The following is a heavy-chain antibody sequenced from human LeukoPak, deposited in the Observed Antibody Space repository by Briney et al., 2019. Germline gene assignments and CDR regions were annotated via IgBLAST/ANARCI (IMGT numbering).Heavy chain of an antibody. CDR1: VFTFSSYA. CDR3: ARRDRTYDAFDI. CDR2: ISYDGSNK. J-gene: IGHJ3*02. D-gene: IGHD2-15*01. Sequence: GGSLRLSCAASVFTFSSYAMHWVRQAPGKGLEWVAVISYDGSNKYYADSVKGRFTISRDNSKNTLYLQMNSLRAEDTAVYYCARRDRTYDAFDIWGQGTMVTVSS. V-gene: IGHV3-30-3*01.